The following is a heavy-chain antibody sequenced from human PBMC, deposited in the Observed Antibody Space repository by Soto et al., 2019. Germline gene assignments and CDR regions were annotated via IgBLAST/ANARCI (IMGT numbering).Heavy chain of an antibody. J-gene: IGHJ6*02. V-gene: IGHV3-23*01. D-gene: IGHD5-18*01. CDR2: IIGSGGST. CDR3: AKEGGYSFGPGNYYGMDV. CDR1: GFTFSNFA. Sequence: GSLRLSCAASGFTFSNFAMSWVRQAPGKGLEWVSGIIGSGGSTYYADSVKGRFTISRDKSKTTLYLQINSLRAEDTAIYNVAKEGGYSFGPGNYYGMDVWGQGATVTVSS.